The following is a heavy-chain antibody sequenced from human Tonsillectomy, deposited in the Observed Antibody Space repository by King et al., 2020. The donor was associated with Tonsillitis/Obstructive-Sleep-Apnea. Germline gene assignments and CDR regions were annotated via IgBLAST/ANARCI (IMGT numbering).Heavy chain of an antibody. CDR2: ISSGSSYT. V-gene: IGHV3-11*05. D-gene: IGHD5-18*01. CDR3: ARAKQPNDAFDI. CDR1: GFTFSDYY. J-gene: IGHJ3*02. Sequence: HVQLVESGGGLVKPGGSLRLSCAASGFTFSDYYMSWIRQAPGKGLEWVSYISSGSSYTNYADSVKGRFTISRDNAKNSLYLQMNSLRAEDTAVYYCARAKQPNDAFDIWGQGTMVTVSS.